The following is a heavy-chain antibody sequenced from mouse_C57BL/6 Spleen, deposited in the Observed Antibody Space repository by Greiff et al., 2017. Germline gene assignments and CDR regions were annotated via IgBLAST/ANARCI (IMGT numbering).Heavy chain of an antibody. CDR2: IDPSDSYT. J-gene: IGHJ4*01. CDR1: GYTFTSYW. D-gene: IGHD1-1*01. Sequence: QVQLQQPGAELVRPGTSVKLSCKASGYTFTSYWMHWVKQRPGQGLEWIGVIDPSDSYTNYNQKFKGKATLTVDTSSSTAYMQLSNLTSENSAVYYCSIDLRSYYAMDYWGQGTSVTVSS. V-gene: IGHV1-59*01. CDR3: SIDLRSYYAMDY.